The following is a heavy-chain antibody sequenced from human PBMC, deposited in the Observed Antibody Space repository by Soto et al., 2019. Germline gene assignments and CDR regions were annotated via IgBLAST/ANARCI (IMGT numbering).Heavy chain of an antibody. V-gene: IGHV4-39*01. CDR3: ARHGSNSGSYSEYFQY. Sequence: QLQLQESGPGLVKPSETLSLTCTVSGGSISSSTYYWGWIRQSPGKGLEWIGSIYYSGNTYYNPSLTSRVSISVDTSKNQFSLKLSSVTAADTAAYYCARHGSNSGSYSEYFQYWGQGTLVTVSS. CDR1: GGSISSSTYY. J-gene: IGHJ1*01. CDR2: IYYSGNT. D-gene: IGHD1-26*01.